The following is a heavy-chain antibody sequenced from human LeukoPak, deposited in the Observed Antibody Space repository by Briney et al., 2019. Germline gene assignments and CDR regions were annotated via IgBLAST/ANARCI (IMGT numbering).Heavy chain of an antibody. CDR3: ARAKDSSGYYGSFGYYYYYMDV. CDR2: INHSGST. Sequence: SETLSLTCAVYGGSFSGYYWSWIRQPPGKGLEWIGEINHSGSTNYNPSLKSRVTISVGTSKNQFSLKLSSVTAADTAVYYCARAKDSSGYYGSFGYYYYYMDVWGKGTTVTVSS. D-gene: IGHD3-22*01. CDR1: GGSFSGYY. V-gene: IGHV4-34*01. J-gene: IGHJ6*03.